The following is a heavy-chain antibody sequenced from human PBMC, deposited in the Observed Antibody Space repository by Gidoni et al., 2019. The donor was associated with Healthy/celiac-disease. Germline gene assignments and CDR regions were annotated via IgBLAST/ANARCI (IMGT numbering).Heavy chain of an antibody. Sequence: QITLKESGPTLVKPTQTLTLTCTFSGFSLRTSGVGLGWIRQPPGKALEWLAIISWDDDKRYSPSLKSRLTITKDTSKNQVVLTMTNMDPVDTATYYCAHLVDSGDYYYGMDVWGQGTTVTVSS. CDR1: GFSLRTSGVG. D-gene: IGHD1-26*01. CDR2: ISWDDDK. CDR3: AHLVDSGDYYYGMDV. J-gene: IGHJ6*02. V-gene: IGHV2-5*02.